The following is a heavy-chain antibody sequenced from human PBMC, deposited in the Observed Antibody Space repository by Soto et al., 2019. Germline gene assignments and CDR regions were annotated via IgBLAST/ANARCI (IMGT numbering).Heavy chain of an antibody. CDR2: IFWDDDK. V-gene: IGHV2-5*08. Sequence: TLSLTCTVSGGSTSSDNYWSWIRQAPRKAPEWLAFIFWDDDKRYSPSLENRLTITKDTSKNQVVLTMTNMDPVDTATYYCARIFDFWSGYYFSYWGRGTLVTVSS. CDR1: GGSTSSDNY. J-gene: IGHJ4*02. D-gene: IGHD3-3*01. CDR3: ARIFDFWSGYYFSY.